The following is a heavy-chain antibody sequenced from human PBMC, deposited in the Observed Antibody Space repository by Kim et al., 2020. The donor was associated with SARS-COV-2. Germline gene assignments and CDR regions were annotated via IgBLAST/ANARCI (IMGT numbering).Heavy chain of an antibody. D-gene: IGHD7-27*01. V-gene: IGHV3-23*01. J-gene: IGHJ4*02. CDR1: GFTFSTYA. Sequence: GGSLRLSCAASGFTFSTYAMTWVRQAPGKGLEWVSAISGDGDTTFYGDSVKGRFTVSRDNSKNTLYLQMNSLRAEDTAVYYCADRGTNWGPIDSWGQGTL. CDR2: ISGDGDTT. CDR3: ADRGTNWGPIDS.